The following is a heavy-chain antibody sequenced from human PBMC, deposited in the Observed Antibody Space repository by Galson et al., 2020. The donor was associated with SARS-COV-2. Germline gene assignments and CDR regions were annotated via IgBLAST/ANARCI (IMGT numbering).Heavy chain of an antibody. CDR2: IYPGDSDT. CDR3: ARQTHYYDSSGYYYHFDY. CDR1: GYSFTSYW. Sequence: GESLKISCKGSGYSFTSYWIGWVRQMPGKGLEWMGIIYPGDSDTRYSPSFQGQVTISADKFISTAYLQWSSLKASDTAMYYCARQTHYYDSSGYYYHFDYWGQGTLVTVSS. V-gene: IGHV5-51*01. J-gene: IGHJ4*02. D-gene: IGHD3-22*01.